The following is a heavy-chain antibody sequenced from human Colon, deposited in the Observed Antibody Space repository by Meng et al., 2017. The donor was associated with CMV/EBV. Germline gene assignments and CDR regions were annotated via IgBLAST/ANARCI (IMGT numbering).Heavy chain of an antibody. CDR2: INSDGSST. CDR3: ARDGKYHPVATTDY. V-gene: IGHV3-74*01. J-gene: IGHJ4*02. CDR1: GFTFSSYW. D-gene: IGHD5-12*01. Sequence: GGSLRLSCAASGFTFSSYWMYWVRQAPGKGLVWVSRINSDGSSTSYADSVKGRFTISRDNAKNSLYLQMNSLRAEDTAVYYCARDGKYHPVATTDYWGQGTLVTVSS.